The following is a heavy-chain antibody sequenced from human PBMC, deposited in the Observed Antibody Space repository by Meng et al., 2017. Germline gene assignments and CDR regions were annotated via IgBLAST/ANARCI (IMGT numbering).Heavy chain of an antibody. CDR1: GDSVTVGSHY. CDR2: IDYGGST. J-gene: IGHJ4*02. Sequence: VRLQGSGPGLVRPSETLSLTCTVSGDSVTVGSHYWSWIRQPPGKGLEWIGYIDYGGSTSYNPSLRSRVTISVDTSNNQFSLKLSSVTAADTAVFYCARTRGDYYFDYWGQGTLVTVSS. CDR3: ARTRGDYYFDY. D-gene: IGHD3-16*01. V-gene: IGHV4-61*01.